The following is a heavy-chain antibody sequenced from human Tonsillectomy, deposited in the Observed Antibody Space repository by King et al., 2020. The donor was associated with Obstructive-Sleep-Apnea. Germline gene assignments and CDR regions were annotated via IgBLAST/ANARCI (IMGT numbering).Heavy chain of an antibody. CDR1: GYTFISYY. Sequence: VQLVESGAEVKKPGASVKVSCKASGYTFISYYTHWVRQAPGQGLEWMGIINPSGGSTSYAQKFQGRVTMTRDTSTSTVYMELSSLRSEDTAVYYCANSQSTASGRPDYYYYYGMDVWGQGTTVTVSS. D-gene: IGHD3-10*01. CDR2: INPSGGST. V-gene: IGHV1-46*01. CDR3: ANSQSTASGRPDYYYYYGMDV. J-gene: IGHJ6*02.